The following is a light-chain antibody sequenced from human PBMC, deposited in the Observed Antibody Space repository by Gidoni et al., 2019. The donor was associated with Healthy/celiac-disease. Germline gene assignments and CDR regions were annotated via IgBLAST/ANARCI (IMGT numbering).Light chain of an antibody. CDR2: DAS. J-gene: IGKJ4*01. V-gene: IGKV3-11*01. CDR3: QQRSNWLT. Sequence: EIVLTQSPATLSLSPGERATLSCRASQSVASYLAWYQQKPGQAPRLLIYDASNRATGIPARFSGSGSGTDFTLTISSLEPEDFAVYYCQQRSNWLTFGGXTKVDVK. CDR1: QSVASY.